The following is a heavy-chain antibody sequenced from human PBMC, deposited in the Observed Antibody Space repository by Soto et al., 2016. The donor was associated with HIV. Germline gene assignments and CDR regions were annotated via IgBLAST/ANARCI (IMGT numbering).Heavy chain of an antibody. CDR2: INPNSGGT. V-gene: IGHV1-2*02. D-gene: IGHD3-22*01. Sequence: QVQLVQSGAEVKKPGASVKVSCKASGHTFTGYYMHWVRQAPGQGLEWMGWINPNSGGTNSAQKFQGRVTMTRDTSISTAYMELSRLRSDDTAVYYCARDVSYYYDSSGYLDYWGQGTLVTVSS. CDR1: GHTFTGYY. J-gene: IGHJ4*02. CDR3: ARDVSYYYDSSGYLDY.